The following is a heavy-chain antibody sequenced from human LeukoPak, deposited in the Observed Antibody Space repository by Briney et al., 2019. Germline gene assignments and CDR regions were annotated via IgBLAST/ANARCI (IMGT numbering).Heavy chain of an antibody. J-gene: IGHJ4*02. CDR1: GYTLTELS. D-gene: IGHD2-15*01. CDR3: ATDPVGYCNADGCYSVDY. Sequence: ASVKVSCKVSGYTLTELSMHWVRQAPGKGLEWMGGFDPEHGGTVYAQKFQGRLTMTEDTSTHTAYMELSSLRSDDTAVYYRATDPVGYCNADGCYSVDYWGQGTLVTVSS. V-gene: IGHV1-24*01. CDR2: FDPEHGGT.